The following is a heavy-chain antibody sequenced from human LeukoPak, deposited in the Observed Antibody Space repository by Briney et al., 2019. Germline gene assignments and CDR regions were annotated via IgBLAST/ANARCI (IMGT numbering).Heavy chain of an antibody. V-gene: IGHV3-23*01. CDR1: GFTFSTYA. CDR3: VKTSRRDSTYDSPFDY. CDR2: VRGSGTAT. Sequence: PGGSLRLSCAASGFTFSTYAMTWFRQAPGKGLEWVSAVRGSGTATYYADSVKGRFTISRGNSNNRLYLQMNSLRAEDTAIYYCVKTSRRDSTYDSPFDYWGQGTVVTVSS. J-gene: IGHJ4*02. D-gene: IGHD3-3*01.